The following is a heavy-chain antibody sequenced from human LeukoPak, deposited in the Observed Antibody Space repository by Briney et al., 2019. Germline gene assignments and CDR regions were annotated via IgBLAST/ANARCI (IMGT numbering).Heavy chain of an antibody. Sequence: SVTVSCKASGGTFSSYAISWVRQAPGQGLEWMGGIIPIFGTANYAQKFQGRVTITADESTSTAYMELSSLRSEDTAVYYCARDSSSHHHNSGAFDIWGQGTMVTVSS. V-gene: IGHV1-69*13. CDR1: GGTFSSYA. D-gene: IGHD1-26*01. CDR2: IIPIFGTA. CDR3: ARDSSSHHHNSGAFDI. J-gene: IGHJ3*02.